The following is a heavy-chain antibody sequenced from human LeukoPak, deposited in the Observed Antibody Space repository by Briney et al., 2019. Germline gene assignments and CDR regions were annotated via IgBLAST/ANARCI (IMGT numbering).Heavy chain of an antibody. Sequence: WGSLTLSCAATGFTFSSYGRHWVRQAPGKGLEWVAVIWYDGSNKYYADSVKGRFTISRDNSKNTLYLQMNSLRAEDTAVYYCAKDRDSSSWPDYWGQGTLVTVSS. D-gene: IGHD6-13*01. CDR2: IWYDGSNK. CDR3: AKDRDSSSWPDY. V-gene: IGHV3-33*06. J-gene: IGHJ4*02. CDR1: GFTFSSYG.